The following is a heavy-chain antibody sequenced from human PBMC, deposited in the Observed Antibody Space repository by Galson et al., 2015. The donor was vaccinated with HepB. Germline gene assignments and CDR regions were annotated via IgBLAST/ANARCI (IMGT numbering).Heavy chain of an antibody. V-gene: IGHV3-53*01. CDR3: ARGRSRSVTTPFGY. CDR2: IYSGGST. J-gene: IGHJ4*02. D-gene: IGHD4-17*01. Sequence: SLRLSCAASGFTVSSNHMSWVRQAPGKGLEWVSVIYSGGSTYYADSVKGRFTISRDNSKNTLYLQMNSLRAEDTAVYYCARGRSRSVTTPFGYWGQGTLVTVSS. CDR1: GFTVSSNH.